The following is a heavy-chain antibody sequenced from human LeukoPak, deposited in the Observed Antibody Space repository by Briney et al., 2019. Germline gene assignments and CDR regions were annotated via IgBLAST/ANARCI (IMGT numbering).Heavy chain of an antibody. Sequence: PGGSLRLSCAASGFTFSSYSMNWVRQAPGKGVEWVSYISSSSTIYYADSVKGRFTISRDNAKNSLYLQMNSLRAEDTAVYYCSRSRPKFKDFDYWGQGTLVTVSS. V-gene: IGHV3-48*01. CDR2: ISSSSTI. CDR1: GFTFSSYS. CDR3: SRSRPKFKDFDY. J-gene: IGHJ4*02.